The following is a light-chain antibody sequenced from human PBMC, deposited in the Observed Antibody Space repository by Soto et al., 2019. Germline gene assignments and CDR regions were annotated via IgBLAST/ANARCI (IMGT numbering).Light chain of an antibody. CDR2: EVS. J-gene: IGLJ3*02. Sequence: QPVLTQPASVSGSPGQSITISCTGTSSDVGSYNYVSWYQHHPGKAPKLMIYEVSDRPSAVSNRFSGSKSGNTASLNISGLQAEDEADYYCSSYTSSSTLRWVFGGGTKVTVL. CDR1: SSDVGSYNY. CDR3: SSYTSSSTLRWV. V-gene: IGLV2-14*01.